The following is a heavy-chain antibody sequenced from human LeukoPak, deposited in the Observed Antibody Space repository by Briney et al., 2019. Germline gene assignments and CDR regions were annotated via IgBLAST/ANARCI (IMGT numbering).Heavy chain of an antibody. CDR2: IYYSGST. Sequence: SETLSLTCTVSGGSISTYYWSWIRQPPGKGLEWIGYIYYSGSTNYNPSLKSRVTISVDTSKNQFSLKLSSVTAADTAVYYCAREGKDIVVVPAAMRYYYYMDVWGKGTTVTISS. J-gene: IGHJ6*03. V-gene: IGHV4-59*01. D-gene: IGHD2-2*01. CDR1: GGSISTYY. CDR3: AREGKDIVVVPAAMRYYYYMDV.